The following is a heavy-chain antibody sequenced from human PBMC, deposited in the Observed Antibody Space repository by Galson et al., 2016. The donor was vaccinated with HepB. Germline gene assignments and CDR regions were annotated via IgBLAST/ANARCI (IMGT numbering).Heavy chain of an antibody. J-gene: IGHJ6*02. CDR1: GDTFNSIA. D-gene: IGHD2-2*01. CDR2: IIPIFGTP. CDR3: ATALPAPSLPSGMDV. V-gene: IGHV1-69*13. Sequence: SVKVSCKASGDTFNSIAISWVRQAPGEGLQWMGGIIPIFGTPTYAPNFQGRVTITADDSTTTAFLHLTSLRSEDAAIYYCATALPAPSLPSGMDVWGQGTTVTVSS.